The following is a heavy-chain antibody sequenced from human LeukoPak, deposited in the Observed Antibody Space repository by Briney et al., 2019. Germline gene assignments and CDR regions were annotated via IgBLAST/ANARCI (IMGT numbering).Heavy chain of an antibody. CDR1: GFTFSNYA. CDR3: AKRRGCDNLRHRCMDV. Sequence: GGSLRLSCAVSGFTFSNYAMSWVRQAPGKGLEWVSSIGTNGGTTYYADSVKGRFTISRDNSKNTLYVQMNSLRVEDTAVYYCAKRRGCDNLRHRCMDVWGRGTTVTVSS. D-gene: IGHD2-21*01. J-gene: IGHJ6*04. CDR2: IGTNGGTT. V-gene: IGHV3-23*01.